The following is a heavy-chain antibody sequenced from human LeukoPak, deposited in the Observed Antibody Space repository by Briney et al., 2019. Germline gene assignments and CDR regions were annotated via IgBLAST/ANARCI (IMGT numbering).Heavy chain of an antibody. CDR2: IYSTGST. CDR3: ARVTTGGYYNC. D-gene: IGHD3-22*01. CDR1: GDSISSGNYY. J-gene: IGHJ4*02. V-gene: IGHV4-61*02. Sequence: PSQTLSLTCSVSGDSISSGNYYWTWIRQPAGKGLEWIGRIYSTGSTNYNPSLKSRVTISVDTSKNQFSLRLSSVTAADTAVYYCARVTTGGYYNCWGQETLVTVS.